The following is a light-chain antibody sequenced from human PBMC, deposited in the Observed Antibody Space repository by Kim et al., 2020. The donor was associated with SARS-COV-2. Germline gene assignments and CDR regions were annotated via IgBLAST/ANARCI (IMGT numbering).Light chain of an antibody. CDR1: QSVSSSY. Sequence: LSPGERAPLSCRDSQSVSSSYLAWYQQKPGQAPRLLIYGASSRATGIPGRFSGSGSGTDFTLTISRLEPEDFAGYYCQQYGSSPNTFGQGTKLEI. CDR2: GAS. CDR3: QQYGSSPNT. J-gene: IGKJ2*01. V-gene: IGKV3-20*01.